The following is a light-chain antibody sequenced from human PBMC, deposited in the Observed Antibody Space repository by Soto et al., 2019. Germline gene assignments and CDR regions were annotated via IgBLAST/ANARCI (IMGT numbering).Light chain of an antibody. J-gene: IGLJ2*01. V-gene: IGLV1-40*01. Sequence: QSVLTQPPSVSGATGQKVTISCTGSSSNSGAGYDVHWYQQLPGTAPKLLIYGNTIRPSGVPDRFSGSKSGTSASLAITGLQAEDEADYYCQSYDSSLTGVIFGGGTKLTVL. CDR2: GNT. CDR1: SSNSGAGYD. CDR3: QSYDSSLTGVI.